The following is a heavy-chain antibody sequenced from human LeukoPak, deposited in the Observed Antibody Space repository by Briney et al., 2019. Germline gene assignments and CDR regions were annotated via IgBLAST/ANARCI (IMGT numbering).Heavy chain of an antibody. CDR3: ARGRSYYGMDV. J-gene: IGHJ6*02. Sequence: ASVXVSCKASGYTFTSYAMHWVRQAPGQRLEWMGWINAGNGNTKYSQKFQGRVTITRDTSASTAYMELSSLRSEDTAVYYCARGRSYYGMDVWGQGTTVTVSS. V-gene: IGHV1-3*01. CDR2: INAGNGNT. CDR1: GYTFTSYA.